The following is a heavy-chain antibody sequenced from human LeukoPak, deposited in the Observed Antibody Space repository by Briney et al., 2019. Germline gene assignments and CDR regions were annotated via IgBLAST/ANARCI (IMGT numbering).Heavy chain of an antibody. V-gene: IGHV3-21*01. CDR2: ISSSSSYI. J-gene: IGHJ6*02. D-gene: IGHD3-22*01. Sequence: PGGSLRLSCAASGFTFSSYSMNWVRQAPGKGLEWASSISSSSSYIYYADSVKGRFTISRDNAKNSLYLQMNSLRAEDTAEYYCARVLDSSGYYSNYYGMDVWGQGTTVTVSS. CDR1: GFTFSSYS. CDR3: ARVLDSSGYYSNYYGMDV.